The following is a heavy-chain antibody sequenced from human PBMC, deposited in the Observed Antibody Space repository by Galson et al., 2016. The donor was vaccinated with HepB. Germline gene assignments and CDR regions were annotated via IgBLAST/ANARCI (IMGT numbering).Heavy chain of an antibody. D-gene: IGHD5/OR15-5a*01. CDR1: DGSFNYYF. J-gene: IGHJ5*02. V-gene: IGHV4-34*01. CDR3: GPRAAECLIRQCFP. Sequence: ETLSLTCAASDGSFNYYFWSWVRQPPGKGLEWIGEINHSGSTNYNPSLKSRVTISVDTSKRQISLRLTSVTAADTGVYYCGPRAAECLIRQCFPWGQGTLVIVSS. CDR2: INHSGST.